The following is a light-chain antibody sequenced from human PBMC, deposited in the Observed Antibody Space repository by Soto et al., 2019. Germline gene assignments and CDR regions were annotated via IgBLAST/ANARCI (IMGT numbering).Light chain of an antibody. V-gene: IGKV1-9*01. Sequence: DIQMTQSPSSLSASVGDRVTITCRASQSISSYLNWYQQKPGKAPKLLMYAVSSLQSGVPSRFGGSGSGTEFTLTISSLQPEDFATYYCQQLNSYPLTFGGGTKVDIK. CDR1: QSISSY. CDR2: AVS. CDR3: QQLNSYPLT. J-gene: IGKJ4*01.